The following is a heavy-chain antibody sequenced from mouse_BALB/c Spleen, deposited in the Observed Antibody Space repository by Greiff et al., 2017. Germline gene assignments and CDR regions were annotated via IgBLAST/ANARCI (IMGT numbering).Heavy chain of an antibody. D-gene: IGHD2-4*01. V-gene: IGHV1-18*01. CDR2: INPNNGGT. CDR3: ARWGTMRFYYAMDY. CDR1: GYTFTDYN. J-gene: IGHJ4*01. Sequence: VQLKESGPELVKPGASVKIPCKASGYTFTDYNMDWVKQSHGKSLEWIGDINPNNGGTIYNQKFKGKATLTVDKSSSTAYMELRSLTSEDTAVYYCARWGTMRFYYAMDYWGQGTSVTVSS.